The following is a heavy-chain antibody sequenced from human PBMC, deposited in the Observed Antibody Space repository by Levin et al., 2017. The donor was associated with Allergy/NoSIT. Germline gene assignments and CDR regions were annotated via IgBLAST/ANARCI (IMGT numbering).Heavy chain of an antibody. D-gene: IGHD6-13*01. CDR3: ARETIAAPPYNWFDT. CDR2: LNPNTGAT. V-gene: IGHV1-2*06. Sequence: ASVKVSCKASGFTFTIYDIHWVRQAPGQGLEWVGRLNPNTGATDSAQKFMGRVTMTRDTSTTTAFMELTRLRPDDTAIYYRARETIAAPPYNWFDTWGQGALVTVSS. J-gene: IGHJ5*02. CDR1: GFTFTIYD.